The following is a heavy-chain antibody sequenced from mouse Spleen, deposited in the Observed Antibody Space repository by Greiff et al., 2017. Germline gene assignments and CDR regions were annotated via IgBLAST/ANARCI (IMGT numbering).Heavy chain of an antibody. CDR2: INPYNGDT. J-gene: IGHJ3*01. D-gene: IGHD3-1*01. CDR1: GYSFTGYF. Sequence: EVMLVESGPELVKPGDSVKISCKASGYSFTGYFMNWVMQSHGKSLEWIGRINPYNGDTFYNQKFKGKATLTVDKSSSTAHMELRSLTSEDSAVYYCARGLPFFAYWGQGTLVTVSA. CDR3: ARGLPFFAY. V-gene: IGHV1-20*01.